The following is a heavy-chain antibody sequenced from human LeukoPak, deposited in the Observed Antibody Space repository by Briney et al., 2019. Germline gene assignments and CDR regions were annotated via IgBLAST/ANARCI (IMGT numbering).Heavy chain of an antibody. D-gene: IGHD3-10*01. CDR2: IRYNGNNQ. CDR1: GFTFNNYG. J-gene: IGHJ3*02. CDR3: AKVQDYYGSGSYYSPDAFDI. Sequence: GGSLRLSCAASGFTFNNYGMHWVRQAPGKGLEWVAFIRYNGNNQYYADSVKGRFTISRDNSKNTLYLQMSSLRAEDTAVYYCAKVQDYYGSGSYYSPDAFDIWGQGTMVTVSS. V-gene: IGHV3-30*02.